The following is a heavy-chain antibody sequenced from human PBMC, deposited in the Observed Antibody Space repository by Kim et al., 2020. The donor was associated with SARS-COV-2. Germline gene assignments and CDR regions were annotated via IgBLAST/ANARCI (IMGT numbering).Heavy chain of an antibody. D-gene: IGHD1-7*01. J-gene: IGHJ3*02. CDR1: GFTFDDYA. CDR3: AKGDKTGTTILGAFDI. Sequence: GGSLRLSCAASGFTFDDYAMHWVRQAPGKGLEWVSGISWNSGSIGYADSVKGRFTISRDNAKNSLYLQMNSLRAEDTALYYCAKGDKTGTTILGAFDIWGQGTMVTVSS. CDR2: ISWNSGSI. V-gene: IGHV3-9*01.